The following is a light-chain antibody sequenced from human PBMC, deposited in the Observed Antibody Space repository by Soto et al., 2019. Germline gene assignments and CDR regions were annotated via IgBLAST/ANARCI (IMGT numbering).Light chain of an antibody. CDR1: HSVSSSY. Sequence: EIVLTQSPGTLSLSPGERATLSCRASHSVSSSYLAWYQQKPGQAPRLLIYGASSRATGVPDRFSGSGSGTDFTLTISRLEPEDCAVYYCQQYDSSPMYTFGQGTRLEI. J-gene: IGKJ2*01. CDR3: QQYDSSPMYT. CDR2: GAS. V-gene: IGKV3-20*01.